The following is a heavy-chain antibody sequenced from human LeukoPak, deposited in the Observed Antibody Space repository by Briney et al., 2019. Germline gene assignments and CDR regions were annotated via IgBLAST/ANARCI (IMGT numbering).Heavy chain of an antibody. CDR3: ARRASRYSSSYYDY. J-gene: IGHJ4*02. V-gene: IGHV1-18*01. D-gene: IGHD6-13*01. Sequence: ASVKVSCKASGYTFTSYGISWVRQAPGQGLEWMGWIGAYNGNTNYAQKLQGRVTMTTDTSTSTAYMELRSLRSDDTAVYYCARRASRYSSSYYDYWGQGTLVTVSS. CDR1: GYTFTSYG. CDR2: IGAYNGNT.